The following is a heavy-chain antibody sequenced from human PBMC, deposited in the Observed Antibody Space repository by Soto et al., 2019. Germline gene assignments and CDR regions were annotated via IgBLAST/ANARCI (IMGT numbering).Heavy chain of an antibody. CDR2: IIPIFGTA. CDR3: ARGWGYDSNDYYYAY. D-gene: IGHD3-22*01. Sequence: VQLVQSGAEVRQPGSSVKVSCKASGGTFSRHAISWVRQAPGQGLEWMGGIIPIFGTANHAQKFQGRVTIIADESTSTVDMELSSLRSEDTAMYYCARGWGYDSNDYYYAYWGQGTLVIVSS. V-gene: IGHV1-69*01. CDR1: GGTFSRHA. J-gene: IGHJ4*02.